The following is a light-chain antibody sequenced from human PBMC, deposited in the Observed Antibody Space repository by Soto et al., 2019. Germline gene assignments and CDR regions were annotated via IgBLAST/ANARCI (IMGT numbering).Light chain of an antibody. CDR2: EVN. J-gene: IGLJ1*01. Sequence: QSVLTQPPSASGSPGQSVTISCTGTSSDVGGYNYVSWYQQHPGKAPKLMIYEVNKRPSGVPDRFSDSKSGNTASLTVSGLQAEDEGDYYCSSHAGSKRVFGTGTKVTVL. CDR3: SSHAGSKRV. CDR1: SSDVGGYNY. V-gene: IGLV2-8*01.